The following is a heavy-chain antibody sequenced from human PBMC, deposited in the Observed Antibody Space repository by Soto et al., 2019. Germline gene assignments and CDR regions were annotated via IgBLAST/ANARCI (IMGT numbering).Heavy chain of an antibody. D-gene: IGHD2-21*02. CDR1: GGTFSSYA. J-gene: IGHJ4*02. Sequence: GASVKVSCKASGGTFSSYAISWVRQAPGQGLEWMGGIIPIFGTANYAQKFQGRVTITADKSTSTAYMELSSLRSEDTAVYYCARAAYCGGDCYISLGLPGWGQGTLVTVSS. CDR2: IIPIFGTA. CDR3: ARAAYCGGDCYISLGLPG. V-gene: IGHV1-69*06.